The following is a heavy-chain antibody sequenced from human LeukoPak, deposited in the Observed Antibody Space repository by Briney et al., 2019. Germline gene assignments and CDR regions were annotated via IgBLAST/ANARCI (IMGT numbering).Heavy chain of an antibody. Sequence: QPGGSLRLSCAASGSYWMHWVRQAPGKGLVWVSHINSDGSWTSYADSVKGRFTISKDNAKSTVYLQMNNLRAEDTAVYYCVSFYETYWGRGTLVTVSS. CDR3: VSFYETY. J-gene: IGHJ4*02. D-gene: IGHD2/OR15-2a*01. CDR1: GSYW. CDR2: INSDGSWT. V-gene: IGHV3-74*01.